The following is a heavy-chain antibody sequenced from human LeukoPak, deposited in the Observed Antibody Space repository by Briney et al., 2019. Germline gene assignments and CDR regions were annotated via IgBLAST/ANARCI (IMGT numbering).Heavy chain of an antibody. CDR3: AKPITGTTRVDY. CDR1: GFTFSDYY. Sequence: PGGSLRLSCAASGFTFSDYYMSWVRQAPGKGLEWVSAISGSGGSTYYADSVRGRFTISRDNSKNTLYLQMSSLRAEDTAVYFCAKPITGTTRVDYWGQGTLVTVSS. CDR2: ISGSGGST. D-gene: IGHD1-7*01. V-gene: IGHV3-23*01. J-gene: IGHJ4*02.